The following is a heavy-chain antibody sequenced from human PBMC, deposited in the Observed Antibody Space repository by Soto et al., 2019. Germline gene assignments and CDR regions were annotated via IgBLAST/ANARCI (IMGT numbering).Heavy chain of an antibody. CDR2: IIPIFGTA. Sequence: QVQLVQSGAEVKKPGSSVKVSCKASGCTFSSYAISWVRQAPGQGLEWMGGIIPIFGTANYAQKFQGRVTITADESTSTAYMELSSLRSEDTAVYYCARRRITIFGVVDYYYGMDGWGQGNTGTGFS. CDR3: ARRRITIFGVVDYYYGMDG. D-gene: IGHD3-3*01. V-gene: IGHV1-69*01. J-gene: IGHJ6*02. CDR1: GCTFSSYA.